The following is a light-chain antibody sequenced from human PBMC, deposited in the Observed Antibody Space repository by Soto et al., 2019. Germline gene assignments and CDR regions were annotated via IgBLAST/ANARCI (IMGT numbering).Light chain of an antibody. CDR2: GAF. J-gene: IGKJ1*01. CDR1: QGVXSN. CDR3: HQYGIALGT. Sequence: TQCAVSLSVSPGERVTLACRASQGVXSNLDWYQQKPGQAPSLLXDGAFSIANGSPDGLSGSGSGTDFTRTISRLDPDDCDRYYCHQYGIALGTFGQGTKVDIK. V-gene: IGKV3-20*01.